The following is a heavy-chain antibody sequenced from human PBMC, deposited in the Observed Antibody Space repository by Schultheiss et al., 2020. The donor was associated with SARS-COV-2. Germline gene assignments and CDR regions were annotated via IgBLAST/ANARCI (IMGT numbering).Heavy chain of an antibody. Sequence: GESLKISCKGSGYSFTSYWIGWVRQMPGKGLEWMGIIHPDDSDTRYSPSFQGQVTISADKSISTAYLQWSSLKASDTAMYYCARQSLYYGSGSYYYYFDYWGQGTLVTVSS. J-gene: IGHJ4*02. CDR3: ARQSLYYGSGSYYYYFDY. D-gene: IGHD3-10*01. CDR1: GYSFTSYW. V-gene: IGHV5-51*01. CDR2: IHPDDSDT.